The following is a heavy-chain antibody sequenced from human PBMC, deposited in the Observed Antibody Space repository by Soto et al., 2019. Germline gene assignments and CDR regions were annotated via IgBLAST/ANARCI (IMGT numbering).Heavy chain of an antibody. Sequence: ASVKVSCKASGGTFSSYTISWVRQAPGQGLEWMGRIIPILGIANYAQKFQGRVTITADKSTGTAYMELSSLRSEDTAVYYCGDCSGGSCTNWGQGTLVTVSS. J-gene: IGHJ4*02. V-gene: IGHV1-69*02. CDR1: GGTFSSYT. CDR3: GDCSGGSCTN. CDR2: IIPILGIA. D-gene: IGHD2-15*01.